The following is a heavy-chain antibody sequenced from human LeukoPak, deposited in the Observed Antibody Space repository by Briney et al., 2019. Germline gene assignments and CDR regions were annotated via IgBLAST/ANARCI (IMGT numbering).Heavy chain of an antibody. J-gene: IGHJ6*02. CDR3: ARIINRIWFGPDV. V-gene: IGHV5-51*01. Sequence: PGESLKISCKGSGYSFTSYWIGWVRQMPGKGLEWMGIIYPGDSDTRYSPSFQGQVTISADKSISTAYLQWSSLKASDTAMYYCARIINRIWFGPDVWGQGTTVTVSS. CDR1: GYSFTSYW. D-gene: IGHD3-10*01. CDR2: IYPGDSDT.